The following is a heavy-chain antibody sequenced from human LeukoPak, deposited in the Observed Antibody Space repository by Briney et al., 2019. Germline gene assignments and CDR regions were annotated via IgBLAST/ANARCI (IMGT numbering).Heavy chain of an antibody. CDR1: GFTFSSYA. J-gene: IGHJ6*03. CDR3: TKCAGYSCTYDMDV. CDR2: VSGSGGTT. Sequence: PGGSLRLSCAASGFTFSSYAMTWVRQAPGKGLEWVSAVSGSGGTTYHADSVKGRFTISRDNSKNTLFLRMNSLRVEDTAVYYCTKCAGYSCTYDMDVWDRGTTVTVSS. V-gene: IGHV3-23*01. D-gene: IGHD6-13*01.